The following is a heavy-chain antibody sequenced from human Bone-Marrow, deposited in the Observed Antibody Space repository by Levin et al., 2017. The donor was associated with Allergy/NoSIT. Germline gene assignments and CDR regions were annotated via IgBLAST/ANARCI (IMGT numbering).Heavy chain of an antibody. CDR1: GGSFSGYY. CDR3: ARGRWFREFYYYYYMDG. V-gene: IGHV4-34*01. CDR2: INHSGST. Sequence: SQTLSLTCAVYGGSFSGYYWSWIRQPPGKGLEWIGEINHSGSTNYNPSLKSRVTISVDTSKNQFSLKLSSVTAADTAVYYCARGRWFREFYYYYYMDGWGKGTTVTVSS. D-gene: IGHD3-10*01. J-gene: IGHJ6*03.